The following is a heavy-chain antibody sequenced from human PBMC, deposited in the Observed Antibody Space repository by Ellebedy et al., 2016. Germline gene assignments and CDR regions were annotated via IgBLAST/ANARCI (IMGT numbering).Heavy chain of an antibody. D-gene: IGHD6-6*01. Sequence: SETLSLTXTVSGDSTSSSSYYWGWIRQPPGKGLEWIGSIFYSGSAYYNPSLKSRVTISVDTSKNQISLKLSSVTAADTAVYYCARHSAARPLFNYWGQGTLVTVSP. V-gene: IGHV4-39*01. CDR2: IFYSGSA. CDR1: GDSTSSSSYY. CDR3: ARHSAARPLFNY. J-gene: IGHJ4*02.